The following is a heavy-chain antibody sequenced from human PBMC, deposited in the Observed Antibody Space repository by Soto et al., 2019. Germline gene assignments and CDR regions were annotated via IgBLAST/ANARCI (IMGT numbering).Heavy chain of an antibody. Sequence: GGSLRLSCAASGFTFSIYAMSWVRQAPGKGLEWVSAISGSGGSTYYGDSVRGRFTISRDNSKNTVYLQMNSLRAEDTAVYYCAKDSPATTDSPEYVHHWGQGTLVTVSS. CDR3: AKDSPATTDSPEYVHH. D-gene: IGHD4-4*01. J-gene: IGHJ1*01. V-gene: IGHV3-23*01. CDR1: GFTFSIYA. CDR2: ISGSGGST.